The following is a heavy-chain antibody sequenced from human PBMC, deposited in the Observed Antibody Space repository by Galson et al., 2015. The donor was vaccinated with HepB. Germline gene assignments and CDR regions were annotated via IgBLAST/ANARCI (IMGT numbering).Heavy chain of an antibody. CDR2: IYYSGST. J-gene: IGHJ3*02. Sequence: QVQLQESGPGLVKPSETLSLTCTVSGGSVSSGSYYWSWIRQPPGKGLEWIGYIYYSGSTNYNPSLKSRVTISVDTSKNQFSLKLSSVTAADTAVYYCARWGIAVAGPSDAFDIWGQGTMVTVSS. V-gene: IGHV4-61*01. CDR3: ARWGIAVAGPSDAFDI. CDR1: GGSVSSGSYY. D-gene: IGHD6-19*01.